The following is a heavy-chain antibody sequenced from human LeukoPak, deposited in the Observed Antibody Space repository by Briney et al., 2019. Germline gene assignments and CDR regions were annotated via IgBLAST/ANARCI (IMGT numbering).Heavy chain of an antibody. D-gene: IGHD1-14*01. V-gene: IGHV3-48*04. CDR3: ARDVTYHGGDWFDP. CDR1: EFTFSSYS. Sequence: RGSLRLSCAASEFTFSSYSMNWVRQAPGKGLEWVSYISSTASSIYYADSVKGRFTISRDNAKNSLYLQMNSLRAEDTAVYYCARDVTYHGGDWFDPWGQGTLVTVSS. J-gene: IGHJ5*02. CDR2: ISSTASSI.